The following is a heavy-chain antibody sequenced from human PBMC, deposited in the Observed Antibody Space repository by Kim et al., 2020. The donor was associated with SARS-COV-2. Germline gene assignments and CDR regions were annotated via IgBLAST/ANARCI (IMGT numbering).Heavy chain of an antibody. J-gene: IGHJ5*02. CDR1: GYTLTELS. D-gene: IGHD6-13*01. CDR3: ATGPGIAAAGGWFDP. Sequence: ASVKVSCKVSGYTLTELSMHWVRQAPGKGLEWMGGFDPEHGETIYAQKFQGRVTMTEDTSTDTAYMELSSLRSEDTAVYYCATGPGIAAAGGWFDPWGQGTLVTVSS. V-gene: IGHV1-24*01. CDR2: FDPEHGET.